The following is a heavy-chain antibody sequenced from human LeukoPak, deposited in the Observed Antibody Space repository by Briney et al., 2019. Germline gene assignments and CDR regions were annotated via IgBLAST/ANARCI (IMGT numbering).Heavy chain of an antibody. CDR1: GFTFSTYA. CDR2: ISYDGSNK. J-gene: IGHJ3*02. V-gene: IGHV3-30*04. D-gene: IGHD3-22*01. CDR3: AREHYYDSSGSDAFDI. Sequence: GGSLRLSCAASGFTFSTYAMAWVRQAPGKGLEWVAVISYDGSNKYYADSVKGRFTISRDNSKNTLYLQMNSLRAEDTAVYYCAREHYYDSSGSDAFDIWGQGTMVTVSS.